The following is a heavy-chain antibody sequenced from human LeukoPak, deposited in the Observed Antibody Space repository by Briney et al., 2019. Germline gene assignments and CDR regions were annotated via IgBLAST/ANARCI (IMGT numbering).Heavy chain of an antibody. CDR2: IYYSGST. CDR1: GGSISSYY. J-gene: IGHJ4*02. CDR3: AGGSGAKQEDDY. V-gene: IGHV4-59*08. Sequence: TSETLSLTCTVSGGSISSYYLSWIRQPPGKGLEWIGYIYYSGSTNYNPSLKSRVTISVDTSKNQFSLQLSSVTAADTAVYYCAGGSGAKQEDDYWGQGTLVTVSS. D-gene: IGHD3-10*01.